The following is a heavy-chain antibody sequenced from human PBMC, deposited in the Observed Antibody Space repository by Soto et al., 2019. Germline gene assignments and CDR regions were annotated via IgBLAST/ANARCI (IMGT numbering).Heavy chain of an antibody. CDR2: IYYSGST. Sequence: SETLSLTCTVSGGSISSYYWSWIRQPPGKGLEWIGYIYYSGSTNYNPSLKSRVTISVDTSKNQFSLKLSSVTAADTAVYYCVRSRRGYSYGQIDYWGQGTLVTVSS. CDR1: GGSISSYY. J-gene: IGHJ4*02. D-gene: IGHD5-18*01. CDR3: VRSRRGYSYGQIDY. V-gene: IGHV4-59*01.